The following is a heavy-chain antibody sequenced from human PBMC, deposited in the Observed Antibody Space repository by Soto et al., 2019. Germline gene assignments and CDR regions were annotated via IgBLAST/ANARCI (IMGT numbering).Heavy chain of an antibody. CDR1: GYTFSSYG. J-gene: IGHJ4*02. CDR3: ARDRRTTVTSIDY. V-gene: IGHV3-33*01. Sequence: QVQLVESGGGVVQPGRSLRLSCAASGYTFSSYGMHWVRQAPGKGLEWVAVIWYDGSNKFYADSVKGRFTISRDNSKKTLYLQMNSLRAEDTAVYYCARDRRTTVTSIDYWGQGTLVTVSS. CDR2: IWYDGSNK. D-gene: IGHD4-17*01.